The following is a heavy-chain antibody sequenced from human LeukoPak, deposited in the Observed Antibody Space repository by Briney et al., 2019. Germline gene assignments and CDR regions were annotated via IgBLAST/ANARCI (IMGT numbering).Heavy chain of an antibody. CDR1: GYAFTSYD. Sequence: ASVKVSCKASGYAFTSYDINWVRQATGQGLEWMGWMNPNSGNTGYAQKFQGRVTMTRNTSISTAYMELSSLRSEDTAVYYCATGGRITIFGVVLTAFDIWGQGTMVTVSS. J-gene: IGHJ3*02. V-gene: IGHV1-8*01. D-gene: IGHD3-3*01. CDR3: ATGGRITIFGVVLTAFDI. CDR2: MNPNSGNT.